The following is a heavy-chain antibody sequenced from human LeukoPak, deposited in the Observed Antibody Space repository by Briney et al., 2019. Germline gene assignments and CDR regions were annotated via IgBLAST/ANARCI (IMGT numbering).Heavy chain of an antibody. V-gene: IGHV3-53*01. J-gene: IGHJ6*03. D-gene: IGHD1-14*01. CDR3: ARLIPMNPINYYYYMDV. Sequence: GGSLRLSRAASGFTVSSNYMSWVRQAPGKGLEWVSVIYSGGSTYYADSVKGRFTISRDNSKNTLYLQMNSLRAEDTAVYYCARLIPMNPINYYYYMDVWGKGTTVTVSS. CDR2: IYSGGST. CDR1: GFTVSSNY.